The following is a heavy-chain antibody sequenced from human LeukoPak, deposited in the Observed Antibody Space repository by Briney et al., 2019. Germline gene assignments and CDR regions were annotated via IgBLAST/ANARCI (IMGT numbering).Heavy chain of an antibody. Sequence: SVKVSCKASGGTFSSYTISWVRQAPGQGLEWMGRIIPILGIANYAQKFQGRVTITADKSTSTAYMELSSLRSEDTAVYYCARSGSANYGGLDYWGQGTLVTVTS. J-gene: IGHJ4*02. V-gene: IGHV1-69*02. CDR3: ARSGSANYGGLDY. D-gene: IGHD4-23*01. CDR2: IIPILGIA. CDR1: GGTFSSYT.